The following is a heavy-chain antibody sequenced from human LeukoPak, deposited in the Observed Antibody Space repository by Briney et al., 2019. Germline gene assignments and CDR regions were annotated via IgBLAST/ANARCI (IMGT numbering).Heavy chain of an antibody. CDR3: ARARITMIVVAIGAFDI. J-gene: IGHJ3*02. V-gene: IGHV1-58*02. CDR2: IIVGSGRT. D-gene: IGHD3-22*01. CDR1: GYTFTSYG. Sequence: SVKVSCKASGYTFTSYGISWVRQAPGQGLEWIGWIIVGSGRTHYAQNLQERLTITRDMSTNTAYMELSSLRSEDTAVYYCARARITMIVVAIGAFDIWGQGTMVTVSS.